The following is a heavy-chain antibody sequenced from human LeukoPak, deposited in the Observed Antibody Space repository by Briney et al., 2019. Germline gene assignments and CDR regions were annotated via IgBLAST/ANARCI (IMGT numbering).Heavy chain of an antibody. D-gene: IGHD3-10*01. CDR1: RFTFSSYA. V-gene: IGHV3-23*01. CDR3: ARTNPNPYYYGSGSYGMDV. CDR2: ISGSGGST. Sequence: GGSLRLSCAASRFTFSSYAMSWVRQAPGKGLEWVSAISGSGGSTYYADSVKGRFTISRDNSKNTLYLQMNSLRAEDTAVYYCARTNPNPYYYGSGSYGMDVWGHGATVTVSS. J-gene: IGHJ6*02.